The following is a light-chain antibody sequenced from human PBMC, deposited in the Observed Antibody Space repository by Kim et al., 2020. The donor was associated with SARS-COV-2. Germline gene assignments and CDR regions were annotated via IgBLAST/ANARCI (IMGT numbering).Light chain of an antibody. Sequence: SQTPTLTCTGNSNNVGNQGAAWLQQHQGHPPKLLSYRNNNRPSGISEGLSASRSGNTASLTITGLQPEDEADYYCSAWDSSLSAWVFGGGTKLTVL. J-gene: IGLJ3*02. CDR1: SNNVGNQG. CDR2: RNN. CDR3: SAWDSSLSAWV. V-gene: IGLV10-54*01.